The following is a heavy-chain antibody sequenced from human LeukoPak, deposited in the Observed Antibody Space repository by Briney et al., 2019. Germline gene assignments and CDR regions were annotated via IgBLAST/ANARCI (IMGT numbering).Heavy chain of an antibody. CDR1: GGSISSGSYY. V-gene: IGHV4-61*02. J-gene: IGHJ4*02. D-gene: IGHD5-18*01. Sequence: SQTLSLTCTVSGGSISSGSYYWSWIRQPAGKGLEWIGRIYTSGSTNYNPSLKSRVTISVDKSKNQFSLKLSSVTAADTAVYYCARDEDTAIRYFDYWGQGILVTVSS. CDR2: IYTSGST. CDR3: ARDEDTAIRYFDY.